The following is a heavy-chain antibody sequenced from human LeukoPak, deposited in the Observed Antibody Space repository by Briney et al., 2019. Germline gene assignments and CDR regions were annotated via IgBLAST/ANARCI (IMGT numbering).Heavy chain of an antibody. Sequence: GGSLGLSCAASGITFRTYWMSWVRQAPGKGLEWVANIKQDGSEKYYVDSVKGRFTISRDNAKNSLYLQMNSLRVEDTAVYYCARDAYYHDSSGYCIFDYWGQGTLVTVSS. V-gene: IGHV3-7*01. CDR3: ARDAYYHDSSGYCIFDY. CDR2: IKQDGSEK. D-gene: IGHD3-22*01. CDR1: GITFRTYW. J-gene: IGHJ4*02.